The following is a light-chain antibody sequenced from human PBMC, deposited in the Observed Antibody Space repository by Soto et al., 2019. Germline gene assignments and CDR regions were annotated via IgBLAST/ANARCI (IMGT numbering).Light chain of an antibody. CDR2: GNS. V-gene: IGLV1-40*01. CDR1: SSNIGAGYD. J-gene: IGLJ2*01. CDR3: QSYDSSLSGYVV. Sequence: QSVLTQPPSVSGAPGQRVTISCTGSSSNIGAGYDVHWYQQLPGTAPNLLIYGNSNRPSGVPDRFSGSKSGTSASVAITGLRAEDEADYYCQSYDSSLSGYVVFGGGTKVTVL.